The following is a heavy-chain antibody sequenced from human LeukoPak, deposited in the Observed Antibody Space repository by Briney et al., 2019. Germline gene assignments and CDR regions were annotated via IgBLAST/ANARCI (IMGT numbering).Heavy chain of an antibody. Sequence: GGSLRLSCAASGFTFSSYSMNWVRQAPGKGLEWVSYISSSSSTIYYADSVKGRFTISRDNAKNSLYLQMNSLRAEDTAVYYCARDICEYSSSCFDKRFDYWGQGTQVTVSS. CDR1: GFTFSSYS. CDR2: ISSSSSTI. J-gene: IGHJ4*02. CDR3: ARDICEYSSSCFDKRFDY. V-gene: IGHV3-48*01. D-gene: IGHD6-13*01.